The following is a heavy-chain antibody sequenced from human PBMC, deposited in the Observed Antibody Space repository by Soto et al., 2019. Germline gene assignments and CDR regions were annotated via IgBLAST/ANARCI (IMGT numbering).Heavy chain of an antibody. CDR1: GGTFSSYT. CDR3: ARSLGGSGSYRDAYYYYMDV. D-gene: IGHD3-10*01. CDR2: IIPILGIA. V-gene: IGHV1-69*02. J-gene: IGHJ6*03. Sequence: QVQLVQSGAEVKKPGSSVKVSCKASGGTFSSYTISWVRQAPGQGLEWMGRIIPILGIANYAQKFQGRVTITADKSTSTAYMELSSLRSEDTAVYYCARSLGGSGSYRDAYYYYMDVWGKGTTVTVSS.